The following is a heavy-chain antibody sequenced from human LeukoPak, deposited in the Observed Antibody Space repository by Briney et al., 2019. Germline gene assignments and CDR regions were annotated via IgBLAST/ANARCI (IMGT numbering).Heavy chain of an antibody. CDR2: ISSTGGTA. V-gene: IGHV3-23*01. J-gene: IGHJ4*02. CDR1: GFTFSSFG. D-gene: IGHD1-26*01. Sequence: PGGSLRLSCAASGFTFSSFGTSWVRQAPGKGLEWVSAISSTGGTAYYADSVKGRFTVSRDNAKNSLYPQMNSLRAEDTAIYYCARDNYSGSRYFDHWGQGTLVTVSS. CDR3: ARDNYSGSRYFDH.